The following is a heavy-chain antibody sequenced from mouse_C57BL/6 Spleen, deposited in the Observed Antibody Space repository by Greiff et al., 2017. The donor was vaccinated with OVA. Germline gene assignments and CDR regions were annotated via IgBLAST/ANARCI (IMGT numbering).Heavy chain of an antibody. CDR2: IYPGDGDT. Sequence: QVQLQQSGPELVKPGASVKISCKASGYAFSSSWMNWVKQRPGKGLEWIGRIYPGDGDTNYNGKFKGKATLTADKSSSTAYMQLSSLTSEDSAVYFCARGGGYGRDFDDWGKGTTLTVSS. CDR3: ARGGGYGRDFDD. V-gene: IGHV1-82*01. J-gene: IGHJ2*01. D-gene: IGHD1-1*01. CDR1: GYAFSSSW.